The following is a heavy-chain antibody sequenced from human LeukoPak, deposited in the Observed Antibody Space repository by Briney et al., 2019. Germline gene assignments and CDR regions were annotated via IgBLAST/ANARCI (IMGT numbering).Heavy chain of an antibody. CDR2: IYYSGST. V-gene: IGHV4-39*07. D-gene: IGHD2-2*01. CDR3: ARWGTYASTSNWFDP. J-gene: IGHJ5*02. CDR1: GDSISTSSSY. Sequence: SETLSLTCTVSGDSISTSSSYWGWIRQPPGEGLEWIGSIYYSGSTYYNTSLKGRVTISVDTSKNQFSLRLSSVTAADTAVYYCARWGTYASTSNWFDPWGQGTLVTVSS.